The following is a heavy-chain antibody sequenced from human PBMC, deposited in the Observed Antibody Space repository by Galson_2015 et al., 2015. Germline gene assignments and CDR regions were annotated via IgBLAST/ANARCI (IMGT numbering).Heavy chain of an antibody. CDR2: ISAYNGDT. V-gene: IGHV1-18*01. D-gene: IGHD2-2*01. Sequence: SVKVSCKASGYTFSNYGISWVRQAPGQGLEWMGWISAYNGDTNYAQNLQGRVTMTTDTSTSTAYMELRSLKSDDTGVFYCARGDRCSSTSCYYPSDGAFDIWGQGTVVTVSS. J-gene: IGHJ3*02. CDR1: GYTFSNYG. CDR3: ARGDRCSSTSCYYPSDGAFDI.